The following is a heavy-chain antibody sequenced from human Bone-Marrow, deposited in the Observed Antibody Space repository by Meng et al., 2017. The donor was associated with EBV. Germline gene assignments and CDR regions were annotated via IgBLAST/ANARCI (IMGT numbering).Heavy chain of an antibody. CDR1: GGSISRSNW. CDR2: IYHSGST. CDR3: AQRERWGLDP. J-gene: IGHJ5*02. V-gene: IGHV4-4*02. Sequence: QVQLQQPGPGLVKPSGTMSLTCAVSGGSISRSNWWSWVRQPPGKGLEWIGEIYHSGSTSYNPSLESRVTISVDKSKNQVSLKLSSVTAADTAVYYCAQRERWGLDPWGQGTLVTVSS. D-gene: IGHD3-16*01.